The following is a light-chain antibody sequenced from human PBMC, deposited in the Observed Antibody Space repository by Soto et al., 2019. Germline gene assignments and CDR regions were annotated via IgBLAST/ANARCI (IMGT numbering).Light chain of an antibody. Sequence: DIQMTQSPSSVSASVGDRVTITCRASQDIDSWLAWYKQKPGKAPKLLIYAASSLQSGVPSRFSGSGSGTEFPLTIASLPPEDFATYYCQQANSFPFTFGPGTKVDI. J-gene: IGKJ3*01. V-gene: IGKV1-12*01. CDR2: AAS. CDR1: QDIDSW. CDR3: QQANSFPFT.